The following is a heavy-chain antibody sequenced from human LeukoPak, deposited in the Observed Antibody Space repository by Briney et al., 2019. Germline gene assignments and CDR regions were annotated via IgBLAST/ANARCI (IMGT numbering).Heavy chain of an antibody. V-gene: IGHV3-11*01. CDR2: ISSSGSTI. Sequence: GGSLRLSCAASGFIFSDYYMSWIRQAPGKGLEWISYISSSGSTIYYADSVKGRFTISRGNAKNSLYLQMNSLRAEDTAVYYCARDLFGQWLLDYWGQGTLVTVSS. D-gene: IGHD6-19*01. CDR3: ARDLFGQWLLDY. CDR1: GFIFSDYY. J-gene: IGHJ4*02.